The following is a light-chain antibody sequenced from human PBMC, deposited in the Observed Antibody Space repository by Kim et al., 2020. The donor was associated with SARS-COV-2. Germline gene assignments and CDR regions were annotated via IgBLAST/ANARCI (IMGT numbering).Light chain of an antibody. Sequence: EIVLTQSPATLSLSPGERATLSCRASQSVSSYLAWYQQKPGQAPRLLIYDASNRATGIPARFSGSGSGTDFTLTISSLEPEDFAVYYCQQSTTWPFTFGPGTRLEIK. CDR1: QSVSSY. CDR3: QQSTTWPFT. CDR2: DAS. J-gene: IGKJ5*01. V-gene: IGKV3-11*01.